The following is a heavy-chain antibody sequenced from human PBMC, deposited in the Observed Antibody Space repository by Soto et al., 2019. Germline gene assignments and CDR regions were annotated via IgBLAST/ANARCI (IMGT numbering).Heavy chain of an antibody. Sequence: PSETLSLTCTVSGGSVSSGSYYWSWIRQPPGKGLEWIGYIYYSGSTNYNPSLKSRVTISVDTSKNQFSLKLSSVTAADTAVYYCARDVGGYSYGFDYWGQGTLVTVS. CDR2: IYYSGST. V-gene: IGHV4-61*01. CDR3: ARDVGGYSYGFDY. D-gene: IGHD5-18*01. CDR1: GGSVSSGSYY. J-gene: IGHJ4*02.